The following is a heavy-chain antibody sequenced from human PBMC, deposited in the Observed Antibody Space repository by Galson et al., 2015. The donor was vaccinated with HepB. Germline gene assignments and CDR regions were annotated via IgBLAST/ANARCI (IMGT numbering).Heavy chain of an antibody. CDR2: IYGNDDK. J-gene: IGHJ1*01. D-gene: IGHD3-10*01. V-gene: IGHV2-5*01. CDR3: AHSFSGTYYKGWAY. Sequence: PALVKPTQTLTLTCAFSGFSLSTSEVHVGWMRQPPGKALEWLGLIYGNDDKRHSPSLKSRLTITKDTSKNQVVLIMTNMDPADTATYFCAHSFSGTYYKGWAYWGQGTLVTVSS. CDR1: GFSLSTSEVH.